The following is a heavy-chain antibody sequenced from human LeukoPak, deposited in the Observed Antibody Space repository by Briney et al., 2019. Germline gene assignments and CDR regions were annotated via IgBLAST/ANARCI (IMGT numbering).Heavy chain of an antibody. CDR1: GFTVSSNY. CDR3: ARSLRVRGIPDYMDV. Sequence: GGSLRLSCAASGFTVSSNYMTWVRQAPGKGLEWVSVIHKNAITYYADTVRGRFTISRDNSMNILYPQMNSLRVEDTAVYYCARSLRVRGIPDYMDVWGKGTTVTISS. CDR2: IHKNAIT. V-gene: IGHV3-53*01. D-gene: IGHD3-10*01. J-gene: IGHJ6*03.